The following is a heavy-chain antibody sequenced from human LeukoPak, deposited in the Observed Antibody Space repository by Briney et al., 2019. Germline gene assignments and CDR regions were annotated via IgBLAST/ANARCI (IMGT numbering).Heavy chain of an antibody. Sequence: SETLSLTCTVSGGSISSYYWSWIRQPPGKRLEWIGYIYYSGSTSYNPSLKSRVTISVDTSKNQISLKLSSVTAADTAVYYCARDLGVMVRAFDIWGQGTMVIVSS. CDR2: IYYSGST. CDR3: ARDLGVMVRAFDI. D-gene: IGHD5-18*01. V-gene: IGHV4-59*01. CDR1: GGSISSYY. J-gene: IGHJ3*02.